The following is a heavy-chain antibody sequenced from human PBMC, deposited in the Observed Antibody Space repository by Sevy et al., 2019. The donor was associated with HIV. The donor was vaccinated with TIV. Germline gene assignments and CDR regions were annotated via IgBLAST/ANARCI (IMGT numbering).Heavy chain of an antibody. V-gene: IGHV3-30-3*01. J-gene: IGHJ6*02. Sequence: GGCLRLYCAASGFALSNYYAMHWVRQAPGKGLDWVALISYDGSDKYYADSVKGRFTISRDNFKNTLYLQMNSLTTEDTAVYYCARPRANYVDHYFFYAMDVWGQGTTVTVSS. CDR1: GFALSNYYA. CDR2: ISYDGSDK. D-gene: IGHD4-17*01. CDR3: ARPRANYVDHYFFYAMDV.